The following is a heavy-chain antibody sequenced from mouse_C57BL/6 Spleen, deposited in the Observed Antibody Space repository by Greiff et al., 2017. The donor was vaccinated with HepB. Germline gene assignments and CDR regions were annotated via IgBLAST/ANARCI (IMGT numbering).Heavy chain of an antibody. J-gene: IGHJ3*01. CDR1: GYAFSSSW. Sequence: QVQLQQSGPELVKPGASVKISCKASGYAFSSSWMNWVKQRPGKGLEWIGRIYPGDGDTNNNGKFKGKATLTADKSSSTAYMKLSSLTSEDSAVYFCASYDYGGFAYWGQGTLVTVSA. D-gene: IGHD2-4*01. CDR2: IYPGDGDT. V-gene: IGHV1-82*01. CDR3: ASYDYGGFAY.